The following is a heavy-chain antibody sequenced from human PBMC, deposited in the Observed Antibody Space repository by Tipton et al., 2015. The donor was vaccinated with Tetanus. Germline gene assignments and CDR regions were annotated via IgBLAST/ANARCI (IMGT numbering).Heavy chain of an antibody. Sequence: TLSLTCAVYGASFSDYYWSWIRQAPGKGLEWIGEINHSGSTNHNPSLKSRVTLSVDTSKNQVSLRLNSVTAADTAVYFCARTPDYYCGMDVWGQGTTVTVSS. CDR2: INHSGST. J-gene: IGHJ6*02. V-gene: IGHV4-34*01. CDR1: GASFSDYY. CDR3: ARTPDYYCGMDV.